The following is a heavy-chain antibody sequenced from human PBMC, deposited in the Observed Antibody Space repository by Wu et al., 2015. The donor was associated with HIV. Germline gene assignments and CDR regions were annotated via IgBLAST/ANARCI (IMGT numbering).Heavy chain of an antibody. Sequence: QVQLVQSGAEVKKPGASVKVSCQTSGYTFTDHYIHWVRQAPGQGLEWMGWINPNSGGTNYAQKFQGRVTMTRDTSTSTVYMELSSLRSEDTAVYYCARASKAAFGGNHYYMDVWGKGDHGHRLL. CDR2: INPNSGGT. J-gene: IGHJ6*03. CDR1: GYTFTDHY. CDR3: ARASKAAFGGNHYYMDV. V-gene: IGHV1-2*02. D-gene: IGHD4-23*01.